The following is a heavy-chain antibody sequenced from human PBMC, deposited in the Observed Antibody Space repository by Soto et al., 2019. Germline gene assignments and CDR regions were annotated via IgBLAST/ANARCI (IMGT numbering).Heavy chain of an antibody. Sequence: QVQLVQSGAEVKKPGASVKVSVKASGYTFTSYGISWVRQAPGQGLEWMGWISAFNVNTKYAQKFQGRVTMTRDTSTSTAYMELRSLRSDDTAVYYCAGELGGSYYAPVDYWGEGNLVTVCS. D-gene: IGHD1-26*01. CDR1: GYTFTSYG. CDR3: AGELGGSYYAPVDY. V-gene: IGHV1-18*01. J-gene: IGHJ4*02. CDR2: ISAFNVNT.